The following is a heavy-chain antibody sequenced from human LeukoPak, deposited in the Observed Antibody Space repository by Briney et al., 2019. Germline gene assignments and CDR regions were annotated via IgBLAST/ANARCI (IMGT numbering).Heavy chain of an antibody. CDR1: GGTFSSYA. CDR2: IIPIFGTA. D-gene: IGHD3-3*01. CDR3: ARSSAYYDFWSGYYNPFDY. V-gene: IGHV1-69*05. J-gene: IGHJ4*02. Sequence: SVKVSCKASGGTFSSYAISWVRQAPGQGLEWMGGIIPIFGTANYAQKFQGRVTMTRDTSTSTVYMELSSLRSEDTAVYYCARSSAYYDFWSGYYNPFDYWGQGTLVTVSS.